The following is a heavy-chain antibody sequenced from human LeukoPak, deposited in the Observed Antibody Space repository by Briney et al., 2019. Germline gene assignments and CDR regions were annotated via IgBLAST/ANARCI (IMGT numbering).Heavy chain of an antibody. D-gene: IGHD2-2*01. V-gene: IGHV3-21*01. CDR3: ARDAPDCTSNSCYPYYFDY. J-gene: IGHJ4*02. CDR1: GFTFSSYS. CDR2: ISSSSSYI. Sequence: GGSLRLSCAASGFTFSSYSMNWVRQAPGKGLEWVSSISSSSSYISSADSVRGRFTISRDNAKSSVYLQMNSLRVEDTAVFYCARDAPDCTSNSCYPYYFDYWGQGTLVTVSS.